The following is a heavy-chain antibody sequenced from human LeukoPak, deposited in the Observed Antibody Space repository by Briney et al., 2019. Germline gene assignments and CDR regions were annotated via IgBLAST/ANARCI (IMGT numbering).Heavy chain of an antibody. D-gene: IGHD3-22*01. CDR2: IDSDGSRT. J-gene: IGHJ4*02. V-gene: IGHV3-74*03. Sequence: PGGSLRLSCAASGFTFSSDWMHWVRQAPGKGLVWVSRIDSDGSRTKYADSVKGRFTISRDNAKNTLYLQMNSLRAEDTAVYYCARGFTDDSSDYWGQGTLVTVSS. CDR1: GFTFSSDW. CDR3: ARGFTDDSSDY.